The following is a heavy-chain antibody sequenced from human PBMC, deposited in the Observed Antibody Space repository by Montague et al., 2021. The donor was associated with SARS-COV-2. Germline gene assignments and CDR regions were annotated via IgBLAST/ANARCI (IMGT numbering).Heavy chain of an antibody. Sequence: SETLSLTCTVSGGSISSSSYYWGWIRQPPGKGLEWIGSIYYSGSTYYNPSLKSRVTISVDTSKNQFSLKLSSVTAADTAVYYCARFPTAYYYVCKAAPATPYAFDLWGQGTMVTVSS. CDR2: IYYSGST. CDR3: ARFPTAYYYVCKAAPATPYAFDL. CDR1: GGSISSSSYY. D-gene: IGHD3-10*02. V-gene: IGHV4-39*01. J-gene: IGHJ3*01.